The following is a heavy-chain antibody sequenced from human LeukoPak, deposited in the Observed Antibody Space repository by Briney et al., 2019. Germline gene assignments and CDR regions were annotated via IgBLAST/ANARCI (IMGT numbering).Heavy chain of an antibody. V-gene: IGHV3-33*01. CDR1: GFTFSSYG. CDR3: ATDRTSSGWYYFDY. J-gene: IGHJ4*02. D-gene: IGHD6-19*01. CDR2: IWYDGSNK. Sequence: GGSLRLSCAASGFTFSSYGMHWVRQAPGKGREGVAVIWYDGSNKYYADSVKGRFTISRDNSKNTLYLQMNSLRAEDTAVYYCATDRTSSGWYYFDYWGQGTLVTVSS.